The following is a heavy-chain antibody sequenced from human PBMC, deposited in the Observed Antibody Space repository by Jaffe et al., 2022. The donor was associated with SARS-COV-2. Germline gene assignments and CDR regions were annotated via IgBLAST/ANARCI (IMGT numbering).Heavy chain of an antibody. CDR1: GFSFDDYA. CDR3: IKGSSSGWGGYYYYYMDV. Sequence: EVQLVESGGGMVQPGRSLRLSCAASGFSFDDYAMHWVRQPPGKGLEWVSGINRNGGSIGYADSVKGRFTISRDNAKNSLFLQMNSLRTEDTALYYCIKGSSSGWGGYYYYYMDVWGKGTTVTVSS. D-gene: IGHD6-19*01. J-gene: IGHJ6*03. CDR2: INRNGGSI. V-gene: IGHV3-9*01.